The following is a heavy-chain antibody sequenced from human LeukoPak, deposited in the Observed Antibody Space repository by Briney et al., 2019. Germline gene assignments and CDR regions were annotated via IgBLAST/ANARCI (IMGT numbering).Heavy chain of an antibody. CDR2: ISGSGGST. Sequence: GGSLRLSCAASGFTFSSYAMSWVRQAPGKGLEWVSAISGSGGSTYYADSVKGRFTISRDNSKNTLFLQMNSLRVEDTAVYYCAKVGEPYDSGSYYVDYWGQGTLVTVSS. D-gene: IGHD3-10*01. J-gene: IGHJ4*02. V-gene: IGHV3-23*01. CDR1: GFTFSSYA. CDR3: AKVGEPYDSGSYYVDY.